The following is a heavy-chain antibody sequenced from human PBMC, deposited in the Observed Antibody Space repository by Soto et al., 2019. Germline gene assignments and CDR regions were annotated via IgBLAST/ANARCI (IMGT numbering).Heavy chain of an antibody. J-gene: IGHJ5*02. CDR2: IYYSGST. CDR1: GGSISSHY. Sequence: QVQLQESGPGLVKPSETLSLTCNVSGGSISSHYWSWIRQPPGKGLEWIGYIYYSGSTYYNSSLKSRVTMSVDTSRNQLLLQLNSVTAADTAVYYCARESAGSGKNNWFDPWGQGTLVTVSS. CDR3: ARESAGSGKNNWFDP. D-gene: IGHD3-10*01. V-gene: IGHV4-59*11.